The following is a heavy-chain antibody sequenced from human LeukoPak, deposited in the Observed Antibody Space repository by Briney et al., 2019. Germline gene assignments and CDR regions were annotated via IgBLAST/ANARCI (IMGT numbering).Heavy chain of an antibody. V-gene: IGHV1-2*02. D-gene: IGHD6-13*01. CDR1: GYTFTAYY. CDR2: INPNSAGT. Sequence: ASVKVSCKASGYTFTAYYMHWVRQAPGQGLEWMGWINPNSAGTHYPQKFKGRVTMTRDTSIGTVFMELTSLRSDDTAVYFCARAYTSAGTLGYWGQGTLVTVSS. CDR3: ARAYTSAGTLGY. J-gene: IGHJ4*02.